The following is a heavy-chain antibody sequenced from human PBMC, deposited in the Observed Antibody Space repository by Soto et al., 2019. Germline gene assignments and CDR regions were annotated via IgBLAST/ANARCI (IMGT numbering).Heavy chain of an antibody. CDR3: ANNIVGPTPENYCMDV. J-gene: IGHJ6*02. V-gene: IGHV3-30-3*01. CDR1: GFTFSSYA. D-gene: IGHD1-26*01. CDR2: ISYDGSNK. Sequence: GGSLRLSCAASGFTFSSYAMHWVRQAPGKGLEWVAFISYDGSNKYYADSVKGRFTISRDNSKNTLFLQMNSLRAADTAVYYCANNIVGPTPENYCMDVWGQGTTVTVSS.